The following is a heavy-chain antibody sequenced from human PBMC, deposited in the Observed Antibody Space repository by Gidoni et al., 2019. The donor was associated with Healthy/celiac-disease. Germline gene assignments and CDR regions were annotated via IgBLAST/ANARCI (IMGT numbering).Heavy chain of an antibody. J-gene: IGHJ4*02. CDR1: VFAFSSHS. D-gene: IGHD5-12*01. CDR3: ARGEMATIPPFDY. V-gene: IGHV3-21*01. Sequence: EVHLVESGGGLVKPGGSLTLPCAASVFAFSSHSMTWVRQAPGKGLEWVSSISSSSSYIYDADSVKGRFTISRDNAKNSLYLQMNSLRAEDTAVYYCARGEMATIPPFDYWGQGTLVTVSS. CDR2: ISSSSSYI.